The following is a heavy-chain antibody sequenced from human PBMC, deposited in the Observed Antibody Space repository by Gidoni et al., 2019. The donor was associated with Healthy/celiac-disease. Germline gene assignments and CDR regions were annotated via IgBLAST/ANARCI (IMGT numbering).Heavy chain of an antibody. D-gene: IGHD3-22*01. Sequence: EVQLLESGGGLVQPGGSLRLSCAASGFTFRLYAMSGVRQAPGKGLEWVSGISGSGGSTYYADSVKGRFTISRDNSKNTLYLQMNSLRAEDTAVYYCAKAKTYYYDSSGYSDAFDIWGQGTMVTVSS. CDR1: GFTFRLYA. V-gene: IGHV3-23*01. CDR3: AKAKTYYYDSSGYSDAFDI. J-gene: IGHJ3*02. CDR2: ISGSGGST.